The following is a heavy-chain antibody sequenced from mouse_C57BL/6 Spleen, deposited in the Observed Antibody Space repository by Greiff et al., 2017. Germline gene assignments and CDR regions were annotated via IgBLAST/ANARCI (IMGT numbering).Heavy chain of an antibody. Sequence: DVMLVESGGGLVKPGGSLKLSCAASGFTFSDYGMHWVRQAPEKGLEWVAYISSGSSTIYYADTVKGRFTISRDNAKNTLFLQMTSLRSEDTAMYYSATYSGFAYWGQGTLVTVSA. CDR1: GFTFSDYG. D-gene: IGHD2-10*01. CDR3: ATYSGFAY. V-gene: IGHV5-17*01. CDR2: ISSGSSTI. J-gene: IGHJ3*01.